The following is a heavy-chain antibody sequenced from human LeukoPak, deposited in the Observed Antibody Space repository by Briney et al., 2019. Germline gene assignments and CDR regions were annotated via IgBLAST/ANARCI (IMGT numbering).Heavy chain of an antibody. CDR1: GYTFTSYY. V-gene: IGHV1-46*01. D-gene: IGHD6-13*01. Sequence: ASVKVSCKASGYTFTSYYMHWVRQAPGQGLEWMGIINPSGGSTSYAQKFQGRVTMTRDTSTSTVYMELSSLRSEDTAVYYCAREWIAAAGTNYYYGMDVWSQGTTVTVSS. CDR3: AREWIAAAGTNYYYGMDV. CDR2: INPSGGST. J-gene: IGHJ6*02.